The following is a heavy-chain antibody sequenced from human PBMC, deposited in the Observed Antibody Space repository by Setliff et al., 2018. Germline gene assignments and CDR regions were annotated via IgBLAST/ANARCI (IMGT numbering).Heavy chain of an antibody. V-gene: IGHV3-74*01. Sequence: GESLKIYCAASGFVFGTYCMHWVRQATGKGLVWVSRINSDGSSTNYADSVKGRFTISRDNSKNTVYLQMNSLRVEDTAVYFCARVMVDYSRHWYAPYFDRWGQGTLVTV. J-gene: IGHJ4*02. CDR2: INSDGSST. CDR3: ARVMVDYSRHWYAPYFDR. D-gene: IGHD2-8*01. CDR1: GFVFGTYC.